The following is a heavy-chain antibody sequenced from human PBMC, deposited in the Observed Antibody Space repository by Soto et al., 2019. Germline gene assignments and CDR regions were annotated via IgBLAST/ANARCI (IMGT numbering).Heavy chain of an antibody. D-gene: IGHD4-17*01. J-gene: IGHJ4*02. CDR1: GFTFSDYY. Sequence: PGGSLRLSCAASGFTFSDYYMSWIRQAPGKGLEWVSYISSSGSTIYYADSVKGRFTISRDNAKNSLYLQMNSLRAEDTAVYYCARDNTVTTILVFDYWGQGTLVTVSS. CDR3: ARDNTVTTILVFDY. V-gene: IGHV3-11*01. CDR2: ISSSGSTI.